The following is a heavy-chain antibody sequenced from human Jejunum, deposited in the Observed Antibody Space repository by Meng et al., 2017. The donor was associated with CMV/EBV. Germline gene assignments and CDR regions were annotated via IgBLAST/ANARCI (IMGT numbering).Heavy chain of an antibody. CDR2: VSTGESTI. Sequence: DYYMGWIRQAPGQGLEWVAYVSTGESTIYYTDSVKGRFTISRDNAKNSLYLQMNSLRAEDTAVYYCARILRESYDFWSGSDYGMDVWGQGTTVTVSS. CDR3: ARILRESYDFWSGSDYGMDV. J-gene: IGHJ6*02. CDR1: DYY. V-gene: IGHV3-11*01. D-gene: IGHD3-3*01.